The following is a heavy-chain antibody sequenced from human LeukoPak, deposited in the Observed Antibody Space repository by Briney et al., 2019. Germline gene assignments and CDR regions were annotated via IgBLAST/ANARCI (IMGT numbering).Heavy chain of an antibody. V-gene: IGHV3-7*01. CDR3: ARDRLVTYYDFWRGPGPFDP. Sequence: HPGGSLRLSCAASGFAFSSYWMSWVRQAPGKGLEWVANIKQDGSEKYYVDSVKGRFTISRENAKNSLYLQMNSLRAEDTAVYYCARDRLVTYYDFWRGPGPFDPWGQGTLVTVSS. D-gene: IGHD3-3*01. J-gene: IGHJ5*02. CDR2: IKQDGSEK. CDR1: GFAFSSYW.